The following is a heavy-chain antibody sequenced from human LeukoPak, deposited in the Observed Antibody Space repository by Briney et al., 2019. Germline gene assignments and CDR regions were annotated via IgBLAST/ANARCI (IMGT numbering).Heavy chain of an antibody. CDR1: GGTFSSYA. J-gene: IGHJ3*02. D-gene: IGHD5-24*01. Sequence: SVKVSCKASGGTFSSYAISWVRQAPGQGLEWMGGIIPIFGTANYAQKFQGRVTITADESTSTAYMELSSLRSEDTAVYYCARGGDGYKEADDACDIWGQGTMVTVSS. CDR3: ARGGDGYKEADDACDI. V-gene: IGHV1-69*13. CDR2: IIPIFGTA.